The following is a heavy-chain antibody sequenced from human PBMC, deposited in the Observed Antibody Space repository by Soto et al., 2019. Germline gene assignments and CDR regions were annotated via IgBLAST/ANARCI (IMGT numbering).Heavy chain of an antibody. CDR1: GFSLTTRGMA. J-gene: IGHJ5*02. D-gene: IGHD2-8*01. CDR2: IYWDDDK. V-gene: IGHV2-5*02. Sequence: QITLKESGPTLVKPTQTLTLTCTFSGFSLTTRGMAVGWIRQPPGKALEWLAIIYWDDDKRHNPSLTSRLTITKDTSKNEVVLTLTNVDPVDTATYYCAHGDGVLGRDWFDPWGQGTLVTVSS. CDR3: AHGDGVLGRDWFDP.